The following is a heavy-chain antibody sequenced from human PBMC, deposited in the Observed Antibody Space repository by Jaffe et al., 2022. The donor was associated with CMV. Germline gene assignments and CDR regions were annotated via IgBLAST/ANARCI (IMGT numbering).Heavy chain of an antibody. D-gene: IGHD6-19*01. J-gene: IGHJ4*02. CDR2: IRSKAYGGTT. CDR1: GFTFGDYA. CDR3: TRDDGSGSNEGPVCY. Sequence: EVQLVESGGGLVQPGRSLRLSCTASGFTFGDYAMSWVRQAPGKGLEWVGFIRSKAYGGTTEYAASVKGRFTISRDDSKSIAYLQMNSLKTEDTAVYYCTRDDGSGSNEGPVCYWGQGTLVTVSS. V-gene: IGHV3-49*04.